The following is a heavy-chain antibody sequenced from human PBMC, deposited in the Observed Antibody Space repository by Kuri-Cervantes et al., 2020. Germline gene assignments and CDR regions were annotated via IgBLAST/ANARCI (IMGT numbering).Heavy chain of an antibody. CDR2: IYWDDDK. D-gene: IGHD3-10*01. J-gene: IGHJ6*03. CDR3: ARTPRTVMVDHPYYFYYMDF. Sequence: SGPTLVKPTQTLTLTCTFSGFSLSTSGVGVGWIRQPPGKALEWLALIYWDDDKRYSPSLKTRLTVSKDTSKNQVVLTMTDMDPVDTATYYCARTPRTVMVDHPYYFYYMDFWGKGTTDTVSS. V-gene: IGHV2-5*02. CDR1: GFSLSTSGVG.